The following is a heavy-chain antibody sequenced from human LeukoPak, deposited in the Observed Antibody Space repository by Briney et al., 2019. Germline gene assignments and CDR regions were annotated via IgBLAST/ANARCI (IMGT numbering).Heavy chain of an antibody. J-gene: IGHJ4*02. Sequence: PGGSLRLSCAASGFRFVNNAMGWVRQAPGKGLEWVSGICASGRCTFYAAPVRGRFTVSTDNFKNSLYLQMNHLTAEDTAVYYCAKYINVPGTQLLGDYWGQGALVTVSS. V-gene: IGHV3-23*01. D-gene: IGHD1-1*01. CDR1: GFRFVNNA. CDR2: ICASGRCT. CDR3: AKYINVPGTQLLGDY.